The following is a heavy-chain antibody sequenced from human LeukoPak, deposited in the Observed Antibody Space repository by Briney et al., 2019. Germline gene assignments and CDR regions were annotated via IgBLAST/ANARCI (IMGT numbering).Heavy chain of an antibody. CDR2: ISYDGSNK. CDR3: VREKKGTITDFDY. Sequence: GGSLRLSCAASGFTFSSYAMHWVREAPGKGLEWVAVISYDGSNKYYADSAKGRFTISRDNSKNTLYLQMNSLRAEDTAVYYCVREKKGTITDFDYWGQGTLVTVSS. V-gene: IGHV3-30-3*01. J-gene: IGHJ4*02. D-gene: IGHD1-1*01. CDR1: GFTFSSYA.